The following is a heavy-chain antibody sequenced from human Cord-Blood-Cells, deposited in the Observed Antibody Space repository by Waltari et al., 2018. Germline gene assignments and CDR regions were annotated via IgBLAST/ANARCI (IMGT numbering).Heavy chain of an antibody. CDR3: ASPLNIAAAGTYYYYDMDV. CDR1: GGTFSSYA. V-gene: IGHV1-69*01. D-gene: IGHD6-13*01. CDR2: IIPIFGTA. Sequence: QVQLVQSGAEVKKPGSSVKVSCKASGGTFSSYAISWVRQGPGHGLEWMGVIIPIFGTANCAQTCQGRVTMTADEATSTAYMGLSSLRSEDTGVYYCASPLNIAAAGTYYYYDMDVWGQGTTVTVSS. J-gene: IGHJ6*02.